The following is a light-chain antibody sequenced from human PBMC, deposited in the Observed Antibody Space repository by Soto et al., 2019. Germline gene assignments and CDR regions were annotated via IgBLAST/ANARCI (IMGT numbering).Light chain of an antibody. Sequence: DIVMTQSPDSLAVSLGERATINCKSSQSVLSSSNNKNYLAWYVQIPGQAPKLLIYWASTRESGVPDRFSGSGSGTDFTLTISGLQAEDVAVYYCQQYFGSPLTFGGGTKVEIK. CDR2: WAS. CDR3: QQYFGSPLT. V-gene: IGKV4-1*01. CDR1: QSVLSSSNNKNY. J-gene: IGKJ4*01.